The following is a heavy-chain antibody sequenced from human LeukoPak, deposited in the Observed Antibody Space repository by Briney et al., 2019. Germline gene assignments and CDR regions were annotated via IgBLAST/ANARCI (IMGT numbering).Heavy chain of an antibody. J-gene: IGHJ3*02. Sequence: TGGSLRLSCAASGFTVSSNYMSWVRQAPGKGLEWVSVIYSGGSTYYADSVKGRFTISRDNSKNTLYLQMNSLRAEDTAVYYCARYGSGSYDAFDIWGQGTMVTVSS. CDR1: GFTVSSNY. D-gene: IGHD3-10*01. V-gene: IGHV3-53*01. CDR2: IYSGGST. CDR3: ARYGSGSYDAFDI.